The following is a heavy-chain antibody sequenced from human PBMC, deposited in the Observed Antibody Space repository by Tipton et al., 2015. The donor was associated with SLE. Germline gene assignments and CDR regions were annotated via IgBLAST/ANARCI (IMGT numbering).Heavy chain of an antibody. CDR1: GGSISSYY. D-gene: IGHD2-21*02. CDR2: IYYSGST. V-gene: IGHV4-59*01. J-gene: IGHJ4*01. CDR3: ASLSIVTST. Sequence: LRLSCTVSGGSISSYYWSWIRQPPGKGLEWIGYIYYSGSTNYNPSLKSRVTISVDTSKNQFSLKLSSVTAADTAVYYCASLSIVTSTWGQGTLVTVSS.